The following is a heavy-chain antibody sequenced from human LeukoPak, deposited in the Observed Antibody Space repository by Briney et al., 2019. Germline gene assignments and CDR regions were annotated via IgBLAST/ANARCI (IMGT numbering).Heavy chain of an antibody. V-gene: IGHV3-7*01. Sequence: PGGSLRLSCAASGFTFSSSWMTWVRQAPGKGLEWVANIKEDGSEKYYVDSVQGRFTISRDNAQNSLYLQMNSLRAEDMAVYYCATGLYYFDYWGQGTLVTVSS. CDR2: IKEDGSEK. CDR3: ATGLYYFDY. J-gene: IGHJ4*02. CDR1: GFTFSSSW. D-gene: IGHD3/OR15-3a*01.